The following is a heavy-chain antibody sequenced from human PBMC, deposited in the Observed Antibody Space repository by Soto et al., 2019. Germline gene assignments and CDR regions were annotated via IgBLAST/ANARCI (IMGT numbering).Heavy chain of an antibody. V-gene: IGHV4-39*01. CDR1: GGSISSSSYY. D-gene: IGHD3-10*01. Sequence: QLQLQESGPGLVKPSETLSLTCTVSGGSISSSSYYWGWIRQPPGKGLEWIGSIYYSGSTYYNPSLKSRVTISLDTSKNQFSLKLSSVTAADTAVYYCARSWEGLLYIGRGSYYFDYWGQGTLVTVSS. CDR3: ARSWEGLLYIGRGSYYFDY. J-gene: IGHJ4*02. CDR2: IYYSGST.